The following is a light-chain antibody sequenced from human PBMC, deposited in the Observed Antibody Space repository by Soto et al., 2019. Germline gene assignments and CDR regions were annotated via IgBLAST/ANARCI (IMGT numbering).Light chain of an antibody. V-gene: IGLV2-14*01. J-gene: IGLJ1*01. CDR3: SSYRTGGPFV. CDR1: SSDVGGYNY. CDR2: EVS. Sequence: QSALTQPASVSGSPGQSIAISCTGTSSDVGGYNYVSWYQQLPGKAPKILISEVSNRPSGVSHRFSGSKSGNTAYLTISGLQAEDEADYYCSSYRTGGPFVFGTGTKVTVL.